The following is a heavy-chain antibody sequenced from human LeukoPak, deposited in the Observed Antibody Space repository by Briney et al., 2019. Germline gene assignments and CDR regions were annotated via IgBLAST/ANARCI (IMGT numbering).Heavy chain of an antibody. D-gene: IGHD1-1*01. J-gene: IGHJ2*01. CDR2: ISGGGENT. V-gene: IGHV3-23*01. Sequence: PGGSLRLSCAASGFTFSSYAMSWIRQASGKGLEWVSAISGGGENTYYGDSVKGRFTISRDNSKNTLYLQMNSLRAEDTATYYCAKPRAMTTGVGRYFDLWGRGTLVTVSS. CDR3: AKPRAMTTGVGRYFDL. CDR1: GFTFSSYA.